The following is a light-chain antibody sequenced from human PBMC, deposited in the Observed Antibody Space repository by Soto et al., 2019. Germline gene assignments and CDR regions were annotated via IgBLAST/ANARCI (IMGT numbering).Light chain of an antibody. Sequence: QSVLTQPPSLSGAPGQRVTFSCTGSGSNIGAPYDVHRYQHLPGTAPKLLIYGSTNRPSGVPGRFSGSKSGTSASLAITGLQAEDEADYYCQSYDSSLSGYVFXAGTKVTVL. CDR1: GSNIGAPYD. CDR3: QSYDSSLSGYV. V-gene: IGLV1-40*01. CDR2: GST. J-gene: IGLJ1*01.